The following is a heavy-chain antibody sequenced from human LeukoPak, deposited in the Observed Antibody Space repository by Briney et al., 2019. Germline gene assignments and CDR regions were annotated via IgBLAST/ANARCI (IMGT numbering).Heavy chain of an antibody. CDR2: IYYRGST. Sequence: PSETLSLTCTVSGGSISSYYWSWIRQPPGKGLEWIGYIYYRGSTNYNPSLQSRVTISVDTSENQFSLNLKSVAAADTAVYYCARHLGYCGTTSCFGRAYWFDPWGQGTLVTVSS. D-gene: IGHD2-2*01. V-gene: IGHV4-59*08. CDR1: GGSISSYY. CDR3: ARHLGYCGTTSCFGRAYWFDP. J-gene: IGHJ5*02.